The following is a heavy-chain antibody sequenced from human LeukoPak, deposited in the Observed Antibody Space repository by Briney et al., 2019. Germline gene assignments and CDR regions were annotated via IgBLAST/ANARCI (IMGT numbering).Heavy chain of an antibody. CDR2: IRYDGSNK. CDR3: ARDGFGEMGPLDY. Sequence: GGSLRLSCAASGFTFSSYGMHWVRQAPGKGLEWVAFIRYDGSNKYYADSVKGRFTISRDNSKNTLYLQMNSLRAEDTAVYSCARDGFGEMGPLDYWGQGTLVTVSS. J-gene: IGHJ4*02. CDR1: GFTFSSYG. V-gene: IGHV3-30*02. D-gene: IGHD3-10*01.